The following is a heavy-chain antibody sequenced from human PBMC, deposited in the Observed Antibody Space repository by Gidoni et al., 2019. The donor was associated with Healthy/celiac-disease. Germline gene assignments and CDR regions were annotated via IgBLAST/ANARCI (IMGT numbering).Heavy chain of an antibody. CDR1: GFTFSSYA. V-gene: IGHV3-30-3*01. Sequence: QVQLVESGGGVVQPGRSLRLSCAASGFTFSSYAMHWVRQAPGKGLEWVAVISYDGSNKYYADSVKGRFTISRDNSKNTLYLQMNSLRAEDTAVYYCARDGDFYCSSTSCPPAGYYYYMDVWGKGTTVTVS. CDR3: ARDGDFYCSSTSCPPAGYYYYMDV. J-gene: IGHJ6*03. D-gene: IGHD2-2*01. CDR2: ISYDGSNK.